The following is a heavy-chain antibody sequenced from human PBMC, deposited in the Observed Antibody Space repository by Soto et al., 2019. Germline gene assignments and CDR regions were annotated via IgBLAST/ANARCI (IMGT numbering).Heavy chain of an antibody. Sequence: QVQLVQSGAEVKKPGASVKVSCKASGYIFTSYGISWVRQAPGQGPEWMGRISTYNGNTNYVEKLQGRVTMTTDTSTNTAYMELRSLRSDDTAVYYCARDPGYSTTWHQAFDIWGQGTMVTVSS. J-gene: IGHJ3*02. CDR2: ISTYNGNT. D-gene: IGHD6-13*01. CDR3: ARDPGYSTTWHQAFDI. V-gene: IGHV1-18*01. CDR1: GYIFTSYG.